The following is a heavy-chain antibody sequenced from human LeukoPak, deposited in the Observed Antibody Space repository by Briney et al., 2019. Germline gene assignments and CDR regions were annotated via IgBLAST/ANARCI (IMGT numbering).Heavy chain of an antibody. Sequence: GGSLRLSCAASGFTFSNYWMHWVRQAPGKGLVWVSRINSDGSSTSYADSVKGRFTISRDNAKNTLYLQMNSLRAEDTAVYYCARLRRFAGIAVAGTGAFDIWGQGTMVTVSS. CDR2: INSDGSST. J-gene: IGHJ3*02. CDR1: GFTFSNYW. D-gene: IGHD6-19*01. V-gene: IGHV3-74*01. CDR3: ARLRRFAGIAVAGTGAFDI.